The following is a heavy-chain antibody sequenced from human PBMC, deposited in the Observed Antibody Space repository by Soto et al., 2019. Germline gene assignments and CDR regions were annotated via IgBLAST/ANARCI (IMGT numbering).Heavy chain of an antibody. CDR2: IRQDGGDK. CDR3: VRDAVVSGVDYFDF. D-gene: IGHD2-8*01. V-gene: IGHV3-7*01. J-gene: IGHJ4*02. CDR1: GFTFSSYW. Sequence: EVQLMESGGGLVQPGGSLRLSCAASGFTFSSYWMAWARQAPGKGLEWVANIRQDGGDKYFVESVKGRFSISRDNAKNSLYLQMESLRVEDTAFYYGVRDAVVSGVDYFDFWGQGTLVTVSS.